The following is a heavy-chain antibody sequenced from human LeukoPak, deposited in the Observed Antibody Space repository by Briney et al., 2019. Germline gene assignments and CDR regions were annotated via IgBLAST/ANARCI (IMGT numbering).Heavy chain of an antibody. J-gene: IGHJ4*02. CDR2: ISSSGSTI. D-gene: IGHD1-26*01. V-gene: IGHV3-48*03. CDR3: ARDVKRGSGSYDY. CDR1: GFTFSGYE. Sequence: GGSLGLSGPASGFTFSGYERNWFRRAPGKGLEWVSYISSSGSTIYYADSVKGRFTISRDNAKNSLYLQMNSLRAEDTAVYYCARDVKRGSGSYDYWGQGTLVTVSS.